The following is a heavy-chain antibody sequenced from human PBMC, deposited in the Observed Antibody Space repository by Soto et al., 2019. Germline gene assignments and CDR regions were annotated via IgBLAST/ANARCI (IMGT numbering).Heavy chain of an antibody. Sequence: GGSLRLSCAASGFTFSSYWMSWVRQAPGKGLEWVANIKQDGSEKYYVDSVKGRFTISRDNAKNSLYLQMNSLRAEDTAVYYCARSPASYYDFWSGYWHYYYYYMDVWGKGTTVTVSS. D-gene: IGHD3-3*01. J-gene: IGHJ6*03. CDR3: ARSPASYYDFWSGYWHYYYYYMDV. CDR2: IKQDGSEK. CDR1: GFTFSSYW. V-gene: IGHV3-7*01.